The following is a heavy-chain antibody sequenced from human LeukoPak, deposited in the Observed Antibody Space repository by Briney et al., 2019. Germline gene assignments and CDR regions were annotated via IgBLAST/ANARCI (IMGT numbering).Heavy chain of an antibody. CDR2: INHSGST. J-gene: IGHJ6*03. V-gene: IGHV4-34*01. CDR1: GGSFSGYY. CDR3: ARGKAHDYSSGYYYYYMDV. Sequence: SETLSLTCAVYGGSFSGYYWSWIRQPPGKGLEWIGEINHSGSTNYNPSLKSRVTIPVDTSKNQFSLKLSSVTAADTAVYYCARGKAHDYSSGYYYYYMDVWGKGTTVTVSS. D-gene: IGHD4-11*01.